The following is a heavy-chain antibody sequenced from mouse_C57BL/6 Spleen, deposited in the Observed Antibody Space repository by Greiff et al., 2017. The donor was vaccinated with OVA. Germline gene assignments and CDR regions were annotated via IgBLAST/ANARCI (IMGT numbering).Heavy chain of an antibody. J-gene: IGHJ4*01. D-gene: IGHD1-1*01. V-gene: IGHV1-82*01. Sequence: VQRVESGPELVKPGASVKISCKASGYAFSSSWMNWVKQRPGKGLEWIGRIYPGDGDTNYNGKFKGKATLTADKSSSTAYMQLSSLTSEDSAVYFCARDYGSSYQLHYWGQGTSVTVSS. CDR2: IYPGDGDT. CDR1: GYAFSSSW. CDR3: ARDYGSSYQLHY.